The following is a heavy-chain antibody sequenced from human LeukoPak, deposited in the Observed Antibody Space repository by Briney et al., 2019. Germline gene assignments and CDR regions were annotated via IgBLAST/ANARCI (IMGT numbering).Heavy chain of an antibody. CDR2: IYYSGST. CDR3: ARRRWSLRFLEARPHWFDP. J-gene: IGHJ5*02. D-gene: IGHD3-3*01. CDR1: GGSISSYY. V-gene: IGHV4-59*08. Sequence: SETLSLTCTVSGGSISSYYWSWIRQPPGKGLVWIGYIYYSGSTNYNPSLKSRVTISVDTSKNQFSLNLSSVTAADTAVYYCARRRWSLRFLEARPHWFDPWGQGTPVTVSS.